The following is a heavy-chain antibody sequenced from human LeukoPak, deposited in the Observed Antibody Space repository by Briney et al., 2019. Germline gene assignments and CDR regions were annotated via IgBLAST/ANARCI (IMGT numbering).Heavy chain of an antibody. Sequence: QAGGSLRLSCAASGFTFTNYAMNWVRQAPGKGLEWVSAISGGGGSTYSADSVKGRFTISRDNSKNTLYLQMNSLRAEDTAVYYCALQGYNDYYWGQGTLVTVSS. CDR1: GFTFTNYA. CDR3: ALQGYNDYY. CDR2: ISGGGGST. V-gene: IGHV3-23*01. J-gene: IGHJ4*02. D-gene: IGHD2-15*01.